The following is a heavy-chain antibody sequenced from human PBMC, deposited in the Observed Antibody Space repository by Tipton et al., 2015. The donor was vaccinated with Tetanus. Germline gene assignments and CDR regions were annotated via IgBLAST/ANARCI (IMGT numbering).Heavy chain of an antibody. D-gene: IGHD3/OR15-3a*01. CDR2: ISWNSGSI. CDR3: AKEGLWTFDY. CDR1: GFTFDDYA. V-gene: IGHV3-9*01. Sequence: SLRLSCAASGFTFDDYAMHWVRQAPGKGLEWVSGISWNSGSIGYADSVKGRFTISRDNAKNSLYLQMSSLRAEDTALYYCAKEGLWTFDYWGQGTLVTVSS. J-gene: IGHJ4*02.